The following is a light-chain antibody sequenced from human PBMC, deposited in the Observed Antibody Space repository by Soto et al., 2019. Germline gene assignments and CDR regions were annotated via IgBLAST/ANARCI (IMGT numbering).Light chain of an antibody. CDR2: RNN. CDR1: SSNIGSHY. V-gene: IGLV1-47*01. Sequence: QSVLTQPPSASGTPGQRVTISCSGSSSNIGSHYVYWYQQLPGTAPKLLIYRNNQRPSGVPDRFSGSKSGTSASLAISGLRSEDEADYYCAAWDDRLSGWVFGGGTKLTVL. CDR3: AAWDDRLSGWV. J-gene: IGLJ3*02.